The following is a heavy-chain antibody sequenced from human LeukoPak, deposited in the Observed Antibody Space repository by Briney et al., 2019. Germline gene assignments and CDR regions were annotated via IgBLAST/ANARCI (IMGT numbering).Heavy chain of an antibody. D-gene: IGHD3-10*01. CDR2: INPSGGST. CDR3: VPSLVRGEFLS. Sequence: ASVKVSCKASGYTFTSYYMHWVRQAPGQGLEWMGIINPSGGSTSYAQKFQGRVTMTRDMSTSTVYMELSSLRSEDTAVYYCVPSLVRGEFLSWGQGTLVTVSS. CDR1: GYTFTSYY. J-gene: IGHJ4*02. V-gene: IGHV1-46*01.